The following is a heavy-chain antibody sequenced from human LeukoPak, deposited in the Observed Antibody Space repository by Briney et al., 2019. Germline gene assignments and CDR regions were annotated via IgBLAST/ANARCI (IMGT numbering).Heavy chain of an antibody. CDR3: VRDKNGWAGDY. V-gene: IGHV3-74*01. Sequence: GGSLRHSCAASGFTFSSHYMQWVRQAPGKGLVWVSGIKTDGTDPRYADSVKGRFAISRDNAKDTLYLQMNSLRAEDTAIYYCVRDKNGWAGDYWGQGTLVTVSS. J-gene: IGHJ4*02. CDR2: IKTDGTDP. D-gene: IGHD6-19*01. CDR1: GFTFSSHY.